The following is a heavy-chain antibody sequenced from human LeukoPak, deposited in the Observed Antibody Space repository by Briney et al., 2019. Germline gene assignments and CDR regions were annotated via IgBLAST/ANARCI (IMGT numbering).Heavy chain of an antibody. V-gene: IGHV1-8*03. Sequence: ASVKVSCKASGYTFTSYDINWVRQATGQGLEWMGWMNPNSGNTGYAQKFQGRVTITRNTSISTAYMELSSLRSEDTAVHYCARGRKQRYCSSTSCPYYFDYWGQGTLVTVSS. CDR2: MNPNSGNT. D-gene: IGHD2-2*01. J-gene: IGHJ4*02. CDR1: GYTFTSYD. CDR3: ARGRKQRYCSSTSCPYYFDY.